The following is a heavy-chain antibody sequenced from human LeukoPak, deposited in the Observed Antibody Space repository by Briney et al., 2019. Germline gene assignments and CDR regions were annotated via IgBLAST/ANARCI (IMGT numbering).Heavy chain of an antibody. CDR2: ISAYNGNT. CDR3: ARRIDRGWGSMFDP. J-gene: IGHJ5*02. CDR1: GYTFTSYG. D-gene: IGHD3-16*01. V-gene: IGHV1-18*01. Sequence: ASVKVSCKASGYTFTSYGISWVRQAPGQGLEWMGWISAYNGNTNYAQKLQGRVTMTTDTSTSTAYMELNRLTSDDTAVYYCARRIDRGWGSMFDPWGQGTLVTVSS.